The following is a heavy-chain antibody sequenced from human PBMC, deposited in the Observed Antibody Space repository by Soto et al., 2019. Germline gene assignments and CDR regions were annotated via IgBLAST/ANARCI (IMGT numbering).Heavy chain of an antibody. D-gene: IGHD2-2*02. Sequence: EVQVVESGGGLVQPGGSLRLSCAASGFPFSIYWMTWVRQAPGKGLEWVANINEDGSKKYYVDSVKGRFTISRENAKNLLYLQINSLKLEDTAIYYCASLYQGSPDAWFQGTLVTVSS. CDR2: INEDGSKK. CDR3: ASLYQGSPDA. V-gene: IGHV3-7*01. CDR1: GFPFSIYW. J-gene: IGHJ5*02.